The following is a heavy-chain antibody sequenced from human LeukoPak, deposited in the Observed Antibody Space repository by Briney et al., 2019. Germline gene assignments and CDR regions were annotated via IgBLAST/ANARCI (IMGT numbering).Heavy chain of an antibody. CDR1: GFTFSTCA. CDR3: ATYRQVLLPFES. Sequence: PGGSLRLSCAASGFTFSTCAMIWVRQPPGKGQEWVSSIFPSGGEIHYADSVRGRFTISRDNSKSTLSLQMNSLRAEDTAIYYCATYRQVLLPFESWGQGTLVTVSS. J-gene: IGHJ4*02. CDR2: IFPSGGEI. D-gene: IGHD2-8*02. V-gene: IGHV3-23*01.